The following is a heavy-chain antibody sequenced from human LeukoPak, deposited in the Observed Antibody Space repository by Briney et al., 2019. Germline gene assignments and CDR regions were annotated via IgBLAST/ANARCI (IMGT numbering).Heavy chain of an antibody. D-gene: IGHD1-26*01. Sequence: GGSLRLSCAASGFTFSDYYMSWIRQAPGKGLEWVSYISSSGSTIYYADSVKGRFTIPRDNAKNSLYLQMNSLRAEDTAVYYCARDRTFYSGSYYFAYWGQGTLVTVSS. CDR2: ISSSGSTI. V-gene: IGHV3-11*04. CDR1: GFTFSDYY. J-gene: IGHJ4*02. CDR3: ARDRTFYSGSYYFAY.